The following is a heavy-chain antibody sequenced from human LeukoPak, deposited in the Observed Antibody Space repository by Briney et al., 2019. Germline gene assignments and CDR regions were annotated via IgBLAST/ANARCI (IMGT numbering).Heavy chain of an antibody. Sequence: SVKVSCKASGFTFTSSAVQWVRQARGQRLEWMGGIIPIFGTANYAQKFQGRVTITADESTSTAYMELSSLRSEDTAVYYCARVGEHVGEFDYWGQGTLVTVSS. J-gene: IGHJ4*02. CDR1: GFTFTSSA. D-gene: IGHD3-16*01. V-gene: IGHV1-69*13. CDR3: ARVGEHVGEFDY. CDR2: IIPIFGTA.